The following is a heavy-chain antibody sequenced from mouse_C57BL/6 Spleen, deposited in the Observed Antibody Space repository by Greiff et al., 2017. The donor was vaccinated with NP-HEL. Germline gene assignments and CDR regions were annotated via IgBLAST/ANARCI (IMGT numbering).Heavy chain of an antibody. CDR1: GFNIKNTY. Sequence: EVQLQESVAELVRPGASVKLSCTASGFNIKNTYMHWVKQRPEQGLEWIGRIDPANGNTKYAPKFQGKATITADTSSNTAYLQLSSLTSEDTAIYYCATAYYSNYDYFDYWGQGTTLTVSS. D-gene: IGHD2-5*01. CDR3: ATAYYSNYDYFDY. V-gene: IGHV14-3*01. J-gene: IGHJ2*01. CDR2: IDPANGNT.